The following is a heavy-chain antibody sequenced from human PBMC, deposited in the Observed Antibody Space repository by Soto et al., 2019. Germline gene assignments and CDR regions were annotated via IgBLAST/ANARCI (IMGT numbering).Heavy chain of an antibody. D-gene: IGHD5-12*01. Sequence: PSETLSLTCTVSGGSISTYYWSWIRQPPGKGLEWIGYIYYSGSTNYNPSLKSRVTISVDTSKNQFSLKLSSVTAADTAVYYCARDAYSGYDKGYFDYRGQGTLVTVSS. J-gene: IGHJ4*02. V-gene: IGHV4-59*01. CDR3: ARDAYSGYDKGYFDY. CDR1: GGSISTYY. CDR2: IYYSGST.